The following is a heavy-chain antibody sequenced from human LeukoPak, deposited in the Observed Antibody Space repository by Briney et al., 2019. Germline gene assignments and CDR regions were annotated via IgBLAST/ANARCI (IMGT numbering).Heavy chain of an antibody. CDR3: ARGVTSALSYYDGMDV. CDR1: IGSFSGYY. CDR2: INHRGTT. J-gene: IGHJ6*02. D-gene: IGHD2/OR15-2a*01. V-gene: IGHV4-34*01. Sequence: PSETLSLTCAVYIGSFSGYYWSWIRQTPGKGLEWIGEINHRGTTYYNPSLESRVIISVDPSKNQFSLNLHSVTAADTAVYYCARGVTSALSYYDGMDVWGQGTMVTVSS.